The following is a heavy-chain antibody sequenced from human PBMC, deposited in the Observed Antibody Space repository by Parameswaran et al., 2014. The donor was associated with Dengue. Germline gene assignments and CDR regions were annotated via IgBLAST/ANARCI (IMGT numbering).Heavy chain of an antibody. V-gene: IGHV4-34*01. D-gene: IGHD6-19*01. J-gene: IGHJ4*02. CDR2: INHSGST. CDR3: ARGDSSGCIDY. Sequence: RWIRQPPGKGLEWIGEINHSGSTNYNPSLKSRVTISVDTSKNQFSLKLSSVTAADTAVYYCARGDSSGCIDYWGQGTLVTVSS.